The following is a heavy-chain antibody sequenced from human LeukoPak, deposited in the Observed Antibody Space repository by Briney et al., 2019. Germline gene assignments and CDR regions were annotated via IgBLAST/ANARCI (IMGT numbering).Heavy chain of an antibody. CDR2: ISSSSTI. V-gene: IGHV3-48*01. Sequence: GSLRLSCAASGFTFSRYSMNWVRQAPGKGLEWVSYISSSSTIYYADSVKGRFTISRDNAKNSLYLQMNSLRAEDTAVYYCARTGGLGELSGWGQGTLVTVSS. CDR3: ARTGGLGELSG. J-gene: IGHJ4*02. CDR1: GFTFSRYS. D-gene: IGHD3-16*02.